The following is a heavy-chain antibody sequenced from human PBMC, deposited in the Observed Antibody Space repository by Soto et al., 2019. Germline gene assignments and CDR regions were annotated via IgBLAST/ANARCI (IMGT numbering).Heavy chain of an antibody. CDR3: AKDRGYSSGWYFSVEAFDI. CDR1: AVVVSSFA. J-gene: IGHJ3*02. CDR2: ISGSGGST. V-gene: IGHV3-23*01. D-gene: IGHD6-19*01. Sequence: GGSLSRECVEFAVVVSSFAMSWVSQAPGKGLEWVSAISGSGGSTYYADSVKGRFTISRDNSKNTLYPQMNSLRAEETAVYYCAKDRGYSSGWYFSVEAFDICGQGTMATVSS.